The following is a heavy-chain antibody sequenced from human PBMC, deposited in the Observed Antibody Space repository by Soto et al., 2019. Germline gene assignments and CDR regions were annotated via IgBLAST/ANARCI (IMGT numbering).Heavy chain of an antibody. Sequence: QVQLVQSGAEVKKPGSSVKVSCKASGGTFSSYSISWVRQAPGQGLEWMGRIIPILGIANYAQKFQGRVTITADKSTSTAYMELRSLRSEDTAVYYCASSSRVLLDYWGKGTLVTVSS. CDR2: IIPILGIA. J-gene: IGHJ4*02. CDR3: ASSSRVLLDY. V-gene: IGHV1-69*02. D-gene: IGHD3-10*01. CDR1: GGTFSSYS.